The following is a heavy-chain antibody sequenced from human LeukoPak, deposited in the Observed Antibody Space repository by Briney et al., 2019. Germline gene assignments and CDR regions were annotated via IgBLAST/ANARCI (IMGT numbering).Heavy chain of an antibody. CDR1: GFTFSSYW. CDR3: ARDRVVVVTAPYYYYMDV. V-gene: IGHV3-7*01. J-gene: IGHJ6*03. D-gene: IGHD2-21*02. CDR2: IKQDGSEK. Sequence: GGSLRLSCAASGFTFSSYWMSWVRQAPGKGLEWVANIKQDGSEKYYVDSVKGRFTISRDNAKNSLYLQMNSLRAEDTAVYYCARDRVVVVTAPYYYYMDVWGKGTTVTVSS.